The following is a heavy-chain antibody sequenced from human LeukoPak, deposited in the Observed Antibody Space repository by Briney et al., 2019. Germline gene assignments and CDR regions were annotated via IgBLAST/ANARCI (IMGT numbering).Heavy chain of an antibody. Sequence: PGGSLRLSCAASGFTFSSYEMNWVRQAPGKGLERVSYISSSGSTIYYADSVKGRFTISRDNAKNSLYLQMNSLRAEDTAVYYCARREDTAMVIYYYYGMDVWGKGTTVTVSS. J-gene: IGHJ6*04. CDR3: ARREDTAMVIYYYYGMDV. CDR1: GFTFSSYE. CDR2: ISSSGSTI. V-gene: IGHV3-48*03. D-gene: IGHD5-18*01.